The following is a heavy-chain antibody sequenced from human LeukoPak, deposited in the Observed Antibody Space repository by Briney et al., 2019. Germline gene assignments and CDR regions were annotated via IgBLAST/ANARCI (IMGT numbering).Heavy chain of an antibody. Sequence: GGSLRLSCAASGFTFSDYYMSWVRQAPGKGLEWVSVIYSGGSTYYADSVKGRFTISRDNSKNTLYLQMNSLRAEDTAVYYCAREGYYDSSGASDAFDIWGQGTMVTVSS. CDR2: IYSGGST. CDR3: AREGYYDSSGASDAFDI. V-gene: IGHV3-66*01. J-gene: IGHJ3*02. CDR1: GFTFSDYY. D-gene: IGHD3-22*01.